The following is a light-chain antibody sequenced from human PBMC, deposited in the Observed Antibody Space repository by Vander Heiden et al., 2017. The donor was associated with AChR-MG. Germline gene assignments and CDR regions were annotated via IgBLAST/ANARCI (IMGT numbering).Light chain of an antibody. CDR1: SANIGAGYD. V-gene: IGLV1-40*01. Sequence: QSVLTQPPSVSAAPGQRVTIPRTGSSANIGAGYDVQWFQQLPRTAPKLLIYGNRNRPSGVPDRFSGSKSGTSASLAITGLQAEDEADYYCQSYDSSLSVLWVFGGGTKLTVL. CDR2: GNR. J-gene: IGLJ3*02. CDR3: QSYDSSLSVLWV.